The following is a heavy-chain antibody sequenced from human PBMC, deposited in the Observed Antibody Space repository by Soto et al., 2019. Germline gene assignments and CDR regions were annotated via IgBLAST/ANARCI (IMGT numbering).Heavy chain of an antibody. J-gene: IGHJ4*02. D-gene: IGHD3-3*01. CDR3: ARADTIFGVVNTYYFDY. CDR2: IYYSGST. CDR1: GGSISSGGYY. Sequence: SETLSLTCTVSGGSISSGGYYWSWIRQHPGKGLEWIGYIYYSGSTYYNPSLKSRVTISVDTSKNQFSLKLSSVTAADTAVYYCARADTIFGVVNTYYFDYWGQGTLVTVSS. V-gene: IGHV4-31*03.